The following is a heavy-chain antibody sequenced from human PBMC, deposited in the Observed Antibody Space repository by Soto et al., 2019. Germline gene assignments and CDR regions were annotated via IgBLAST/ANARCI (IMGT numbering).Heavy chain of an antibody. CDR3: AREVLVVRGVIITYGMDV. CDR1: GFTFSSYG. J-gene: IGHJ6*02. Sequence: GGSLRLSCAASGFTFSSYGMHWVRQAPGKGLEWVAVIWYDGSNKYYADSVKGRFTISRDNSKNTLYLQMNSLRAEDTAVYYCAREVLVVRGVIITYGMDVWGQGTTVTVSS. V-gene: IGHV3-33*01. D-gene: IGHD3-10*01. CDR2: IWYDGSNK.